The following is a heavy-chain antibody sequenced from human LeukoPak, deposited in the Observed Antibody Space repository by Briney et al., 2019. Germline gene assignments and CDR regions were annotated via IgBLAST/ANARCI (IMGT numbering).Heavy chain of an antibody. V-gene: IGHV1-3*01. CDR2: INAGNGNT. D-gene: IGHD6-13*01. Sequence: ASVKVSCKASGYTFTSYYMHWVRQAPGQRLEWMGWINAGNGNTKYSQKFQGRVTITRDTSASTAYMELSSLRSEDTAVYYCARVQQLDWYFDLWGRGTLVTVSS. CDR1: GYTFTSYY. CDR3: ARVQQLDWYFDL. J-gene: IGHJ2*01.